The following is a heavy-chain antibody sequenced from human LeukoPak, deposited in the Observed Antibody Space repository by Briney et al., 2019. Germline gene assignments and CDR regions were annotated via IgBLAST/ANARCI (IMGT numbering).Heavy chain of an antibody. CDR1: GYTFTGYY. CDR2: INPNSGGT. V-gene: IGHV1-2*02. D-gene: IGHD3-22*01. J-gene: IGHJ3*02. CDR3: AREIGRRYYYDSSGPTGHAFDI. Sequence: ASVKVSCKASGYTFTGYYMHWVRQAPGQGLEWMGWINPNSGGTNYAQKFQGRVTMTRDTSISTAYMELSRLRSDDTAVYYCAREIGRRYYYDSSGPTGHAFDIWGQGTMVTVSS.